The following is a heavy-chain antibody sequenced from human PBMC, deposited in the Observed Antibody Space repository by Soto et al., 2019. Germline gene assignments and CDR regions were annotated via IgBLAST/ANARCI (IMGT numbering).Heavy chain of an antibody. CDR3: ARARMVVTAPNWFDP. D-gene: IGHD2-21*02. J-gene: IGHJ5*02. Sequence: GASVKVSCKASGGTFSSYTISWVRQAPGQGLEWMGRIIPILGIANYAQKFQGRVTITADKSTSTAYMELSSLRSEDTAVYYCARARMVVTAPNWFDPWGQGTLVTVSS. V-gene: IGHV1-69*02. CDR1: GGTFSSYT. CDR2: IIPILGIA.